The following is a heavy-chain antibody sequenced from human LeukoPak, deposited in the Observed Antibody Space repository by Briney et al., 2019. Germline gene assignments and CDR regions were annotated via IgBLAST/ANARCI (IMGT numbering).Heavy chain of an antibody. CDR1: GFTFSNAW. V-gene: IGHV3-15*01. D-gene: IGHD1-26*01. J-gene: IGHJ6*02. Sequence: GGSLRLSCAASGFTFSNAWMSWVRQARGKGLEWVGRIKSKTDGGTTDYAAPVKGRFTISRDDSKNTLYLQMNSLKTEDTAVYYCTTVWWELLYGMDVWGQGTTVTVSS. CDR3: TTVWWELLYGMDV. CDR2: IKSKTDGGTT.